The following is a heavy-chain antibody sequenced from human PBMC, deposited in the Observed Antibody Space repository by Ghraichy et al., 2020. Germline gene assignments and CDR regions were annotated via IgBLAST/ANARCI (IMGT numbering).Heavy chain of an antibody. J-gene: IGHJ6*02. CDR1: GFPFSSYS. CDR2: ITGSGRTK. CDR3: ARGSRVVRFYYYDGMDV. V-gene: IGHV3-48*02. D-gene: IGHD4-23*01. Sequence: GSLRLSCVGSGFPFSSYSFNWVRQSPGKGLEWVSYITGSGRTKSYADSVKGRFTISRDNAQNSLYLQMNSLRDEDTAVYYCARGSRVVRFYYYDGMDVWGQGTTVTVSS.